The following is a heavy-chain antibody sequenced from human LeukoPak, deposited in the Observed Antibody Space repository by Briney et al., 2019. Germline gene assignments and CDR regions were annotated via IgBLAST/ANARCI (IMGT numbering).Heavy chain of an antibody. CDR2: ISGSGGST. CDR1: GFTFSSYS. CDR3: AKGAGSGWYSGQTRDYFDY. V-gene: IGHV3-23*01. J-gene: IGHJ4*02. Sequence: GGSLRLSCAASGFTFSSYSMNWVRQAPGKGLEWVSAISGSGGSTYYADSVKGRFTISRDNSKNTLYLQMNSLRAEDTAVYYCAKGAGSGWYSGQTRDYFDYWGQGTLVTVSS. D-gene: IGHD6-19*01.